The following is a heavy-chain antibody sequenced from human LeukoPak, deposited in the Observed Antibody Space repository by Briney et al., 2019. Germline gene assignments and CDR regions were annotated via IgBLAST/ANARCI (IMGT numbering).Heavy chain of an antibody. J-gene: IGHJ4*02. CDR1: GFTFSSYS. V-gene: IGHV3-21*01. Sequence: KTGGSLRLSCAASGFTFSSYSMDWVRQAPGKGLEWVSSISSDSSQIYYADSVKGRFTISRDDAKNSLYLQMNSLRAEDTAVYYCALNRDGYVSTGYYTRWGQGTLVTVSS. CDR2: ISSDSSQI. D-gene: IGHD3/OR15-3a*01. CDR3: ALNRDGYVSTGYYTR.